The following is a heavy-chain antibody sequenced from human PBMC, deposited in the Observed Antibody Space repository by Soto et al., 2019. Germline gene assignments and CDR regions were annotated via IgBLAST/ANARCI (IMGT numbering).Heavy chain of an antibody. CDR1: GYTFTSYG. CDR2: ISAYNGNT. V-gene: IGHV1-18*01. J-gene: IGHJ2*01. CDR3: ARSWGYGSKRFNWYFDL. Sequence: QVQLVQSGAEVKKPGASVKVSCKASGYTFTSYGISWVRQAPGQGLEWMGWISAYNGNTNYARKLQGRVTMTTDTSTSTSYMELMSLRSNDTAVYYCARSWGYGSKRFNWYFDLWGRGTLVTVSS. D-gene: IGHD4-17*01.